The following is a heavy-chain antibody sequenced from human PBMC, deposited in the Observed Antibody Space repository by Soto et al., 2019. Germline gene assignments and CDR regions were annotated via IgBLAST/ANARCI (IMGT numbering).Heavy chain of an antibody. CDR3: ARGRYYASSGYYGNDAFDI. CDR2: IYYSGST. CDR1: GGCISSYY. Sequence: PXATLSLTFTVSGGCISSYYGSWIRQPPGKGLEWIGYIYYSGSTNYNPSLKSRVTISVDTSKNQFSLKLSSVTAADTAVYYCARGRYYASSGYYGNDAFDIWGQRTMVTVSS. J-gene: IGHJ3*02. V-gene: IGHV4-59*01. D-gene: IGHD3-22*01.